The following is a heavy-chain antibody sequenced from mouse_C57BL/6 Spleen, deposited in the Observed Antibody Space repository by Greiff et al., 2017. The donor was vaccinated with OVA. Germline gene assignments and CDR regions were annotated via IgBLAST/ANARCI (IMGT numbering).Heavy chain of an antibody. D-gene: IGHD2-5*01. Sequence: QVQLQQSGAELVKPGASVKISCKASGYAFSSYWMNWVKQRPGKGLEWIGQIYPGDGDTNYNGKFKGKATLTADKSSSTAYMQLSSLTSEDSAVYFCARGGSYYSNLYWYFDVWGTGTTVTVSS. J-gene: IGHJ1*03. V-gene: IGHV1-80*01. CDR2: IYPGDGDT. CDR3: ARGGSYYSNLYWYFDV. CDR1: GYAFSSYW.